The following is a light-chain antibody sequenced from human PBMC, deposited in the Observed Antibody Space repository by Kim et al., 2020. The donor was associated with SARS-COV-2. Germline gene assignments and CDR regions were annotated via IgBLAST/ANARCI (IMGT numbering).Light chain of an antibody. CDR3: QQYNNWPLT. CDR2: GAS. CDR1: QSVTSN. V-gene: IGKV3-15*01. J-gene: IGKJ1*01. Sequence: PGDRATLSCRASQSVTSNLAWYQQKPGQAPRRLIYGASTRATGIPARFSGSGSGTEFTLTISSLQSEDFAVYYCQQYNNWPLTFGQGTKVDIK.